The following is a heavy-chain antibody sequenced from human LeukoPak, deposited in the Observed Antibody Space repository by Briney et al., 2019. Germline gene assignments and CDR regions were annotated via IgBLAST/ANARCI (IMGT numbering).Heavy chain of an antibody. CDR3: ARPSDLSSGFDY. CDR2: IWYDGSNK. Sequence: GGSLRLSCAASGLTFSSYGMHWVRQAPGKGLEWVAVIWYDGSNKYYADSVKGRFTISRDNSKNTLYLQMNSLRAEDTAVYYCARPSDLSSGFDYWGQGTLVTVSS. J-gene: IGHJ4*02. V-gene: IGHV3-33*01. D-gene: IGHD6-19*01. CDR1: GLTFSSYG.